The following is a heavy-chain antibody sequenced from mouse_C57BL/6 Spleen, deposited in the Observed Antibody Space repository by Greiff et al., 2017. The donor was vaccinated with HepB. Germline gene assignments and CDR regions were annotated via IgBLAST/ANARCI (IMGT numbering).Heavy chain of an antibody. J-gene: IGHJ1*03. V-gene: IGHV5-6*02. D-gene: IGHD1-1*01. Sequence: EVKVEESGGDLVKPGGSLKLSCAASGFTFSSYGMSWVRQTPDKRLEWVATISSGGSYTYYPDSVKGRFTISRDNAKNTLYLQMSSLKSEDTAMYYCARHTTVVATTKWYFDVWGTGTTVTVSS. CDR1: GFTFSSYG. CDR3: ARHTTVVATTKWYFDV. CDR2: ISSGGSYT.